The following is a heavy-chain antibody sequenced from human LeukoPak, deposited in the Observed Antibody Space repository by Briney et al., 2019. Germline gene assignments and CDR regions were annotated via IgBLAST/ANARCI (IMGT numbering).Heavy chain of an antibody. Sequence: PGGSLRLSCADSEITFRSYAMYWVCQAPGKGLEWVANIKQDGSEKYYVDSVKGRFTISRDNAKNSLYLQMNSLRAEDTAVYYCARESAVAGTYWGQGTLVTVSS. D-gene: IGHD6-19*01. V-gene: IGHV3-7*01. CDR1: EITFRSYA. CDR2: IKQDGSEK. CDR3: ARESAVAGTY. J-gene: IGHJ4*02.